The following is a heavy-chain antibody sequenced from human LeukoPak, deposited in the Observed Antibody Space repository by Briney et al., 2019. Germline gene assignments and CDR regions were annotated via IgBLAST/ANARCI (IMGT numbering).Heavy chain of an antibody. V-gene: IGHV3-11*04. CDR2: ISSSGSTI. J-gene: IGHJ6*03. CDR3: ARGAGSYCSSARCLYMDV. CDR1: GFTFSDYY. Sequence: GGSLRLSCAASGFTFSDYYMSWIRQAPGKGLEWVSYISSSGSTIYYADSVKGRFTISRDNAKNSLYLQMNSLRAEDTAVYYCARGAGSYCSSARCLYMDVWGKGTTVTVSS. D-gene: IGHD2-2*01.